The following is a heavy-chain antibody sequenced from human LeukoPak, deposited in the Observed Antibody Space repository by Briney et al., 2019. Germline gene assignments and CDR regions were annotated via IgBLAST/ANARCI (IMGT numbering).Heavy chain of an antibody. D-gene: IGHD3-22*01. CDR1: GFTVSSNY. Sequence: PGGSLRLSCAASGFTVSSNYMSWVRQAPGKGLEWVSVIYSGGSTYYADSVKGRFTISRDNSRNTLYLQMNSLRAEDTAVYYCARDSSGYHNDAFDIWGQGTMVTVSS. CDR3: ARDSSGYHNDAFDI. V-gene: IGHV3-53*01. J-gene: IGHJ3*02. CDR2: IYSGGST.